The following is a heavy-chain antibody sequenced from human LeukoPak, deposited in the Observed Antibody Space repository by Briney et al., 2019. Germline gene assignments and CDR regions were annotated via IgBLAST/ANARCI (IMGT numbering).Heavy chain of an antibody. CDR3: ARERDYYYDGMDV. Sequence: PGGSLRLSCAASGFTLDDYAMHWVRQAPGKGLEWVSGISWNSNTIGYADSVKGRFTISTDNAKTSLYLQMNSLRTEDTALYFCARERDYYYDGMDVWGQGTTVTVSS. CDR1: GFTLDDYA. J-gene: IGHJ6*02. CDR2: ISWNSNTI. V-gene: IGHV3-9*01.